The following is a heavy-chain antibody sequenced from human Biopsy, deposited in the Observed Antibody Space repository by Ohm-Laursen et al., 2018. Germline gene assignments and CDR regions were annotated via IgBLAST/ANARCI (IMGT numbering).Heavy chain of an antibody. J-gene: IGHJ6*02. CDR2: VNPVSKNT. CDR1: GYTFTSYD. V-gene: IGHV1-8*01. D-gene: IGHD2-2*01. CDR3: ARAVRNQMLSTV. Sequence: GSSVKVSYKTYGYTFTSYDISWMRQVSGQGFEWIGWVNPVSKNTVSVKDFRGRVTLTGDTSSSTSYMELRSLTSKDTAIYYCARAVRNQMLSTVWGQGTAVTVSS.